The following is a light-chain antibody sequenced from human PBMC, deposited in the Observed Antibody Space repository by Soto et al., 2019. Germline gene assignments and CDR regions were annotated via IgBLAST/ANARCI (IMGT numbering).Light chain of an antibody. CDR1: QSVGNN. Sequence: EIVMTQSPVTLSVSPGGRATLSCRASQSVGNNLAWYQQKPGQAPRLLIYAASSRATGLSARFIGSGSGTEFTLTVDSLQSEDFAVYFCQQYSHWPLTFGGGTKVEIK. J-gene: IGKJ4*01. CDR3: QQYSHWPLT. CDR2: AAS. V-gene: IGKV3-15*01.